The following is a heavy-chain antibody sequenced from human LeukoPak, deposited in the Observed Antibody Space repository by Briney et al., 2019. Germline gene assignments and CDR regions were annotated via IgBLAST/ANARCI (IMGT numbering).Heavy chain of an antibody. D-gene: IGHD4-17*01. CDR1: GFTFGDYA. Sequence: GGSLRLSCRASGFTFGDYAVIWVRQAPGKGLEWVGFIRSKAYGGTTEYAASVKGRFTISRDDSKSIAYLQMNSLKTEDTAVYYCTSGDYVSYYYYYLDVWGKGTTVTVSS. V-gene: IGHV3-49*04. J-gene: IGHJ6*03. CDR2: IRSKAYGGTT. CDR3: TSGDYVSYYYYYLDV.